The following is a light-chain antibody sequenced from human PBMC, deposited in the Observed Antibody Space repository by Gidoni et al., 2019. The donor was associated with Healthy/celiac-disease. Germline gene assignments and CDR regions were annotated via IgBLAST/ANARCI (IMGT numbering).Light chain of an antibody. CDR2: SNN. Sequence: QSVLTQPPSASGTPGQRVTISCSGSSSNIGSNPVNWYQQLPGPAPKLLIYSNNQLPSGVPDRFSGSKSGTSASLAISGLQSEDEADYYCAAWDDSLNGPVFGGGTKLTVL. CDR1: SSNIGSNP. J-gene: IGLJ3*02. V-gene: IGLV1-44*01. CDR3: AAWDDSLNGPV.